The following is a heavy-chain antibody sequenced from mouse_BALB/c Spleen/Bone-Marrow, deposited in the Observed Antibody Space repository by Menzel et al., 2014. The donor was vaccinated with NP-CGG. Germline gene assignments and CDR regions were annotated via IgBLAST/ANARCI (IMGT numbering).Heavy chain of an antibody. CDR3: ARDGNYAY. V-gene: IGHV5-4*02. CDR1: GFTFSDYC. D-gene: IGHD2-1*01. CDR2: ISDGGSYT. J-gene: IGHJ3*01. Sequence: EVMLVESGGGLVKPGGSLKLSCAASGFTFSDYCMYWVRQTPEKRLEWVATISDGGSYTYYPDSVKGRLTISRDNAKNNLYLQMSSLKSEDTAMYYCARDGNYAYWGQGTLVTVSA.